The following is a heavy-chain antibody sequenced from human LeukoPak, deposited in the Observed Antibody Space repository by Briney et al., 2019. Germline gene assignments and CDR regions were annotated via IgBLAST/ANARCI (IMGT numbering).Heavy chain of an antibody. J-gene: IGHJ4*02. CDR1: GFTFTTYW. CDR3: ARSGLSRFGF. Sequence: HPGGSLRLSCEASGFTFTTYWMTWVRQAPGKGLEWVANINQDATERYYVDSVKGRFTISRDNSRNTLYLQMNSLRAEDTAVYYCARSGLSRFGFWGQGTLVTVSS. D-gene: IGHD2/OR15-2a*01. CDR2: INQDATER. V-gene: IGHV3-7*03.